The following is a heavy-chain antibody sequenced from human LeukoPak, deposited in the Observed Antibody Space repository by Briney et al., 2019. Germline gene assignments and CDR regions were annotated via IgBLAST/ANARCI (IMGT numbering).Heavy chain of an antibody. CDR1: AFTFDDYA. CDR3: AKDIGEQWFFDY. D-gene: IGHD3-10*01. CDR2: ISGDGGST. J-gene: IGHJ4*02. Sequence: GGSLRLSCGVSAFTFDDYAMHWVRQAPGKGLEWVSLISGDGGSTYYADSVKGRFTISRDNSKNSLYLQMNSLRTEDTALYYCAKDIGEQWFFDYWGQGTLVTVSS. V-gene: IGHV3-43*02.